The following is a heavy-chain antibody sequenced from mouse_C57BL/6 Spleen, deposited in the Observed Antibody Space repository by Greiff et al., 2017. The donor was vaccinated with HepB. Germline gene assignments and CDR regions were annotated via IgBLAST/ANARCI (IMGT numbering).Heavy chain of an antibody. CDR2: ISNGGGST. Sequence: EVKLMESGGGLVQPGGSLKLSCAASGFTFSDYYMYWVRQTPEKRLEWVAYISNGGGSTYYPDTVKGRFTISRDNAKNTLYLQMSRLKSEDTAMYYCARQRSNYVGFDYWGQGTTLTVSS. V-gene: IGHV5-12*01. CDR3: ARQRSNYVGFDY. J-gene: IGHJ2*01. D-gene: IGHD2-5*01. CDR1: GFTFSDYY.